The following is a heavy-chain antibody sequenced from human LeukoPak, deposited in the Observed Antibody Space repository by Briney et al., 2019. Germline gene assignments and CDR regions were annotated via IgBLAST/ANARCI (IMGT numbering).Heavy chain of an antibody. V-gene: IGHV3-21*01. CDR3: ARDLGDVNSSGYPYYFDY. J-gene: IGHJ4*02. D-gene: IGHD3-22*01. CDR1: GFSFSSYT. CDR2: ISSISTYK. Sequence: PGGSLRLSCAASGFSFSSYTMNWVRQAPGKGLEWVSSISSISTYKNYADSVKGRFTISRDNAKNSLYLQMNSLRAGDTAVYYCARDLGDVNSSGYPYYFDYWGQGTLVTISS.